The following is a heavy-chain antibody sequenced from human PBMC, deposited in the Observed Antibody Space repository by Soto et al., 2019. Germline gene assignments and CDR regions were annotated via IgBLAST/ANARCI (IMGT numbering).Heavy chain of an antibody. V-gene: IGHV3-30*18. Sequence: GGSLRLSCAASGFTSSSYGMHWVRQAPGKGPEWVAVISYDGSKTYYADSVKGRFTISRDNSKNTLYLQMNSLSGEDTAVYYCAKDIRNHNEFWSGYVDYWGQGTLVTVSS. J-gene: IGHJ4*02. CDR1: GFTSSSYG. CDR2: ISYDGSKT. D-gene: IGHD3-3*01. CDR3: AKDIRNHNEFWSGYVDY.